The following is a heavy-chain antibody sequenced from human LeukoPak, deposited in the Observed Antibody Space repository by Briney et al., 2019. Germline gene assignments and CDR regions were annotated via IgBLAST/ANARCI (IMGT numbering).Heavy chain of an antibody. CDR2: ISAYNGNT. J-gene: IGHJ6*03. Sequence: ASVKVSCKASGYTFTSYGISWVRQAPGQGLEWMGWISAYNGNTNYAQKLQGRVTMTTDTSTSTAYMELRSLRSDDTAVYYCARATSGYSRGSELYYYYMDVWGKGTTVTISS. V-gene: IGHV1-18*01. CDR3: ARATSGYSRGSELYYYYMDV. D-gene: IGHD5-12*01. CDR1: GYTFTSYG.